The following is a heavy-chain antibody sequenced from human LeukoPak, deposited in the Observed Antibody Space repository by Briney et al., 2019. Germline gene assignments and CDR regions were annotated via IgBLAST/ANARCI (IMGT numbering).Heavy chain of an antibody. CDR1: GFTFSSYA. CDR3: ARDFAPRSWYVLYWFDP. Sequence: PGGSLRLSCAASGFTFSSYAMSWVRQAPGKGLEWVAVISYDGSNKYCADSVKGRFTITRDNSKNTLYLKMNSLGAEDTAVYYCARDFAPRSWYVLYWFDPWGQGTLVTVSS. V-gene: IGHV3-30*04. CDR2: ISYDGSNK. D-gene: IGHD6-13*01. J-gene: IGHJ5*02.